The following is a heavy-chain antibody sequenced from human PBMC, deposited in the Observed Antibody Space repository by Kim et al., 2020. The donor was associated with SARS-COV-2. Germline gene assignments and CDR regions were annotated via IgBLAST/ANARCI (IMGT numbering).Heavy chain of an antibody. D-gene: IGHD2-21*01. CDR1: GYTFTSYY. CDR3: ARDRVSVVVIANYYYYYGMDV. CDR2: IYPSGGST. V-gene: IGHV1-46*01. Sequence: ASVKVSCKASGYTFTSYYMHWVRQAPGQGLEWMGIIYPSGGSTSYAQKFQGRVTMTRDTSTSTVYMELSSLRSEDTAVYYCARDRVSVVVIANYYYYYGMDVWGQGTTVTVSS. J-gene: IGHJ6*02.